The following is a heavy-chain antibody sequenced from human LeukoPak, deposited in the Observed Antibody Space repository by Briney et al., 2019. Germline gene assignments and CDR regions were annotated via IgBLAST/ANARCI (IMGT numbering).Heavy chain of an antibody. CDR2: INGDGSSA. J-gene: IGHJ4*02. Sequence: GGSLRLSCAASGFTLSSYWMHWVRQAPGKGLVWVSRINGDGSSATYADSVKGRFTISRDNAKNTLYLQMSSLRAEDTAVYYCARDRTTVTPRHFDYWGQGTLVTVSS. CDR1: GFTLSSYW. V-gene: IGHV3-74*03. D-gene: IGHD4-17*01. CDR3: ARDRTTVTPRHFDY.